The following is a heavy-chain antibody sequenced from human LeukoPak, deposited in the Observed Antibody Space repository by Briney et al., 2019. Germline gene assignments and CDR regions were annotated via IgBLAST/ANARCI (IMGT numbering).Heavy chain of an antibody. V-gene: IGHV1-2*02. CDR2: INPNSGGT. D-gene: IGHD6-6*01. CDR1: GYTFTGYY. CDR3: ARGENKRGAAPPGY. J-gene: IGHJ4*02. Sequence: GASVKVSCKASGYTFTGYYMHWVRQAPGQGLEWMGWINPNSGGTNYAQKFQGRVTMTRDTSISTAHMELNRLRSDDTAVYYCARGENKRGAAPPGYWGQGTLVTVSS.